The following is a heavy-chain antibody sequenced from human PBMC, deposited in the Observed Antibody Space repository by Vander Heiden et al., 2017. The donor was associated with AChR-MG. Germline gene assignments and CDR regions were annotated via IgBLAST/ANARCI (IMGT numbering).Heavy chain of an antibody. CDR2: IYSGGST. CDR3: AREEYYYDSSGSLNWFDP. J-gene: IGHJ5*02. Sequence: PGKGLEWVSVIYSGGSTYYADSVKGRVTISRDNSKNTLYRQMNSLRAEDTAVYYCAREEYYYDSSGSLNWFDPWGQGTLVTVSS. V-gene: IGHV3-53*01. D-gene: IGHD3-22*01.